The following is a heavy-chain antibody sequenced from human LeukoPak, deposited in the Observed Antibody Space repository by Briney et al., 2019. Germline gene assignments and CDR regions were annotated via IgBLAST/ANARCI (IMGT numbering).Heavy chain of an antibody. CDR2: IWYDGSNK. V-gene: IGHV3-33*01. Sequence: GGSLRLSCAASGFTFSSYGMHWVRQAPGKGLERVAVIWYDGSNKYYADSVKGRFTISRDNSKNTLYLQMNSLRAEDTAVYYCARAERRADPFDYWGQGTLVTVSS. CDR1: GFTFSSYG. D-gene: IGHD1-1*01. CDR3: ARAERRADPFDY. J-gene: IGHJ4*02.